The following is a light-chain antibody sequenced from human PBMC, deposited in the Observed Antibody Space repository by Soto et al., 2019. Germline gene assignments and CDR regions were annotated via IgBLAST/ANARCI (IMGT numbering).Light chain of an antibody. V-gene: IGKV3-20*01. CDR3: HRYNSYSV. J-gene: IGKJ4*01. Sequence: EIVLTQSPGTLSLSPGERASLSCRASQSVSNTYLAWYQQKPGQAPRLLIYGASTRATGIPDRFSGSGSGTDFTLTISRLEPDDFATYYCHRYNSYSVFGGGTKVEIK. CDR1: QSVSNTY. CDR2: GAS.